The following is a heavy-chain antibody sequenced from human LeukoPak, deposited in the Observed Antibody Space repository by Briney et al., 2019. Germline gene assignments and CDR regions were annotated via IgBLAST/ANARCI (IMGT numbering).Heavy chain of an antibody. V-gene: IGHV5-51*01. Sequence: GESLQISCKGSGYSFTSYWIGWVRQLPGKGLEWMGIIYPGDSDARYSPSFQGQVTISADKSISTAYLQWSSLKASDTAMYYCARRRDLYSGSYYPFDYWGQGTLVTVSS. CDR2: IYPGDSDA. CDR1: GYSFTSYW. J-gene: IGHJ4*02. D-gene: IGHD1-26*01. CDR3: ARRRDLYSGSYYPFDY.